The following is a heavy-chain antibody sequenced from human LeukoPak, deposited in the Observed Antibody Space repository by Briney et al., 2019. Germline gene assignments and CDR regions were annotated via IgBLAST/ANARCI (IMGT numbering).Heavy chain of an antibody. J-gene: IGHJ3*02. CDR2: ISGSGGST. V-gene: IGHV3-23*01. CDR3: AKEISSGWLLAFDI. Sequence: GGSLRLSCAASGFTVSSNYMSWVRQAPGKGLEWVSAISGSGGSTYYADSVKGRFTISRDNSKNTLYLQMNSLRAEDTAVYYCAKEISSGWLLAFDIWGQGTMVTVSS. D-gene: IGHD6-19*01. CDR1: GFTVSSNY.